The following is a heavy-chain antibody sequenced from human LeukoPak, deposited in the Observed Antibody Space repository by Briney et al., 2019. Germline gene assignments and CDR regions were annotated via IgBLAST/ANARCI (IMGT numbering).Heavy chain of an antibody. Sequence: TLETLSLTCGVSGASSSNYYWNWIRQPPGKGLEWIGETTHDGRINYNASLRGRATISGDTSKSQFSLKLTSVTAADTAVYYCAPIYGDFSDFDYWGQGILVTVSS. D-gene: IGHD2-21*02. CDR1: GASSSNYY. CDR3: APIYGDFSDFDY. V-gene: IGHV4-34*01. CDR2: TTHDGRI. J-gene: IGHJ4*02.